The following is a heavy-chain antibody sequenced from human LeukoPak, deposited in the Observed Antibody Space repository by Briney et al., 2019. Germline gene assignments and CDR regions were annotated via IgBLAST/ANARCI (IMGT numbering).Heavy chain of an antibody. D-gene: IGHD1-26*01. V-gene: IGHV3-7*02. CDR1: GFTFSNYW. J-gene: IGHJ4*02. Sequence: GGSLRLSCAASGFTFSNYWMSWVRQAPGKGLEWVANIKQDGSEKYYVDSVKGRFTISRDNSKNTLYLQMNSLRAEDTAVYYCATSGSYYRFEYWGQGTLVTVSS. CDR3: ATSGSYYRFEY. CDR2: IKQDGSEK.